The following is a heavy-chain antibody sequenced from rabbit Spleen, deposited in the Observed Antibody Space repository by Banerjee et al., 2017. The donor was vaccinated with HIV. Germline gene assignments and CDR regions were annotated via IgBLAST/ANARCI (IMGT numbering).Heavy chain of an antibody. CDR3: ARDSGTSFSSYGMGL. V-gene: IGHV1S40*01. J-gene: IGHJ6*01. D-gene: IGHD8-1*01. Sequence: SLEESGGDLVKPGASLTLTCTASGFSFSSRYYICWVRQAPGKGLEWIACIYAGSSGDTYYADGAKGRFTISKTSSTTVTLQMTSLTAADTATYFCARDSGTSFSSYGMGLWGPGTLVTVS. CDR2: IYAGSSGDT. CDR1: GFSFSSRYY.